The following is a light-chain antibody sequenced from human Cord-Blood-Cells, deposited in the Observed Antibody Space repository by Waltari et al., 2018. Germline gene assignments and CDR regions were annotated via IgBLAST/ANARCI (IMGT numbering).Light chain of an antibody. Sequence: QSALTQPASVSGSPGQSLTISCTGTSSDVGSYTLVSWYQQHPGKAPKLMVYEGSKRPSGVSNRFSGSKSGNTASLTISELQAEDEADYYCCSYAGSSTYVFGTGTKVTVL. J-gene: IGLJ1*01. CDR2: EGS. V-gene: IGLV2-23*01. CDR3: CSYAGSSTYV. CDR1: SSDVGSYTL.